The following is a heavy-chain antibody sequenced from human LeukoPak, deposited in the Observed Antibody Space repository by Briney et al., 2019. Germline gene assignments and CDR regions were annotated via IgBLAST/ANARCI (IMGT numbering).Heavy chain of an antibody. CDR1: GYTFTGYY. CDR3: ARDTGLTGIL. V-gene: IGHV1-2*02. CDR2: INPNSGGT. D-gene: IGHD1-20*01. J-gene: IGHJ3*01. Sequence: ASVKVSCKASGYTFTGYYMHWVRQAPGQGLEWMGWINPNSGGTNYAQKFQGRVTMTRDTSITTAYMGLSRLTSDDTAVYYCARDTGLTGILWGQGTMVTVSS.